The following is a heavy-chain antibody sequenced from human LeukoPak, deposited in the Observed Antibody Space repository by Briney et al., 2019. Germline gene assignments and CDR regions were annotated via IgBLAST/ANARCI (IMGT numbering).Heavy chain of an antibody. CDR3: ARRLFDY. J-gene: IGHJ4*02. CDR1: GGSISGYY. Sequence: SETLSLTCTVSGGSISGYYWIWIRQPPGKGLEWIGYIYYSGSTDYNPSLKSRLTISVDTSKNQFSLKLNSVTAADTAVYYCARRLFDYWGQGTLVTVSS. V-gene: IGHV4-59*08. CDR2: IYYSGST.